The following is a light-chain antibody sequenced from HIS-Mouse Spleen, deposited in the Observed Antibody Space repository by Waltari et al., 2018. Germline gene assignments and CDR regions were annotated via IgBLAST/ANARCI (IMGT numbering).Light chain of an antibody. V-gene: IGLV2-8*01. Sequence: QSALTQPPSASGSPGQSVTIPCTGTSSDVGGYNYGSWHQQNPRKAPNLTLYAVSKRPSGVPDRFSGSKSGNTASLTVSGLQAEDEADYYCSSYAGSNNVVFGGGTKLTVL. CDR3: SSYAGSNNVV. J-gene: IGLJ2*01. CDR2: AVS. CDR1: SSDVGGYNY.